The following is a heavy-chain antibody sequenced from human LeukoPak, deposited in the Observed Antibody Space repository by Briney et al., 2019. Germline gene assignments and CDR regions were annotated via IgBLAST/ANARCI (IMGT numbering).Heavy chain of an antibody. CDR1: GFTFSSYS. CDR3: ARSSSSWSQNFDY. V-gene: IGHV3-21*01. CDR2: ISGSSRYI. D-gene: IGHD6-13*01. Sequence: PGGSLRLSCAASGFTFSSYSMNWVRQAPGKGLEWVSTISGSSRYIYYADSVKGRFTISRDNAKNSLHLQMNSLRAEDTAVYYCARSSSSWSQNFDYWGQGTLVTVSS. J-gene: IGHJ4*02.